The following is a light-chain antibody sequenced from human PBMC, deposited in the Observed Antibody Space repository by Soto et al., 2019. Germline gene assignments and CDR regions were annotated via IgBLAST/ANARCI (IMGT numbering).Light chain of an antibody. V-gene: IGKV3-15*01. CDR1: QSASIN. CDR3: QQYKNWPLT. J-gene: IGKJ1*01. Sequence: EIVMTQSPATLYMSPGERATLSCRASQSASINLAWYQQKLGQAPRLLIKGASTRATGIPARFSGSGSGTEFTLTISSLQSEDFAVYYCQQYKNWPLTFGQGTKVDIK. CDR2: GAS.